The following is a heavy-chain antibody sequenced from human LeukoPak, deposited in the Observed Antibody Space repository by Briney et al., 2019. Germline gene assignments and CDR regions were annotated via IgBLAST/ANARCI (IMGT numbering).Heavy chain of an antibody. D-gene: IGHD2-15*01. CDR1: GYIFTSYG. V-gene: IGHV1-18*01. CDR3: ARDGGGYCSGGSCEDAFDI. CDR2: ISAHNGNT. J-gene: IGHJ3*02. Sequence: GASVKVSCKASGYIFTSYGIIWVRQAPGQGLQWMGWISAHNGNTNYAQKFQGRVTITADESTSTAYMELSSLRSEDTAVYYCARDGGGYCSGGSCEDAFDIWGQGTMVTVSS.